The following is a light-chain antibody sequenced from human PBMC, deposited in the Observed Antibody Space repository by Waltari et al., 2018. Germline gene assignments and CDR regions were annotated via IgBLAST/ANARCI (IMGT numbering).Light chain of an antibody. Sequence: DIVFTQSPALLSLSPGDRASLSCSASQSVTNYVAWYQQKPGQAPRLLIYDTSNRATGIPARFSGSGFGTDFTLTISSLEPEDFAIYYCQQRRDWPLTFGGGTKVEIK. CDR2: DTS. V-gene: IGKV3-11*01. CDR3: QQRRDWPLT. CDR1: QSVTNY. J-gene: IGKJ4*01.